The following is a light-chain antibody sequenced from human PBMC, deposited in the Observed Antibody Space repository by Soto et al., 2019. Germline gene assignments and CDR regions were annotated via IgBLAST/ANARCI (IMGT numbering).Light chain of an antibody. Sequence: DIQMTQSPSSLSASVGDRVTITCRASQGIDNWLAWYQQKPGKAPTLLIYAASSLQRGVPSRFSGSGSGKQFTLTTNSLQPEDFASYFCQQAKSFPWTFGQGTRVEIK. CDR1: QGIDNW. V-gene: IGKV1-12*02. CDR3: QQAKSFPWT. J-gene: IGKJ1*01. CDR2: AAS.